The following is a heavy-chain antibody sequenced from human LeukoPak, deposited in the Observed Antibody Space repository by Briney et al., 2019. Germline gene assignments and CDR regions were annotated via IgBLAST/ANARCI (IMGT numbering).Heavy chain of an antibody. D-gene: IGHD3-9*01. V-gene: IGHV1-46*01. CDR2: INPSDHTT. CDR3: ARVPLPIMRYFDWYSDAFDI. J-gene: IGHJ3*02. Sequence: ASVKVSCKASGYTFTNYYMHWVRQAPGQGLEWLGVINPSDHTTSYSQRFQGRVTMTTDTSTSTAYMELRSLRSDDTAVYYCARVPLPIMRYFDWYSDAFDIWGQGTMVTVSS. CDR1: GYTFTNYY.